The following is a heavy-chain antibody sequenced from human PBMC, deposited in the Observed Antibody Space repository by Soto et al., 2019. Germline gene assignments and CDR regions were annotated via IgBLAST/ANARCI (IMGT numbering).Heavy chain of an antibody. J-gene: IGHJ3*02. CDR3: ADNTYCSGGSCSSDAFDI. V-gene: IGHV3-66*01. Sequence: EVQLVESGGGLVQPGGSLRLSCAASGFTVSSNYMSWVRQAPGKGLEWVSVIYSGGSTYYADSVKGRFTISRDNSKNTLYLQMNSLRAEDTAVYYCADNTYCSGGSCSSDAFDIWGQGTMVTVSS. CDR2: IYSGGST. D-gene: IGHD2-15*01. CDR1: GFTVSSNY.